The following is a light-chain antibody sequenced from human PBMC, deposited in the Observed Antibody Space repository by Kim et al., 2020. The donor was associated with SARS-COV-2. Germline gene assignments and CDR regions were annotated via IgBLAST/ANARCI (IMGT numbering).Light chain of an antibody. CDR3: QSADSSGTHWV. V-gene: IGLV3-25*03. CDR2: KDS. J-gene: IGLJ3*02. Sequence: PGQTVRITCSGDALPKQYAYWYQQKPGQAPVLVIYKDSERPSGIPERFSGSSSGTTVTLTISGVQAEDEADYYCQSADSSGTHWVFGGGTQLTVL. CDR1: ALPKQY.